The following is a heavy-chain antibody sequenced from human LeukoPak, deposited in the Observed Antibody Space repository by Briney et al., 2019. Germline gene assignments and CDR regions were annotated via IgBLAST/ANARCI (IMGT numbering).Heavy chain of an antibody. D-gene: IGHD1-26*01. Sequence: SVKVSCKASGGTFSSYAISWVRQAPGQGLEWMGRIISILGIANYAQKFQGRVTITADKSTSTAYMELSSLRSEDTAVYYCARAVGPGAFDIWGQGTMVTVSS. J-gene: IGHJ3*02. V-gene: IGHV1-69*04. CDR3: ARAVGPGAFDI. CDR2: IISILGIA. CDR1: GGTFSSYA.